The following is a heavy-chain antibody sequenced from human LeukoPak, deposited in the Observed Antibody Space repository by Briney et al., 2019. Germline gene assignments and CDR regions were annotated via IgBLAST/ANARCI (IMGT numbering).Heavy chain of an antibody. D-gene: IGHD3-22*01. Sequence: AGSLRLSCAVSGFTFSSYSMNWVRQAPGKGLEWVSSMSSNSTYISYADSVNGRFIISRDNAKNLLYLQMNSLRAEYTALYYCARPSTYYFDSGVYYYNPLDYWGQGTLVTVSS. J-gene: IGHJ4*02. V-gene: IGHV3-21*01. CDR2: MSSNSTYI. CDR1: GFTFSSYS. CDR3: ARPSTYYFDSGVYYYNPLDY.